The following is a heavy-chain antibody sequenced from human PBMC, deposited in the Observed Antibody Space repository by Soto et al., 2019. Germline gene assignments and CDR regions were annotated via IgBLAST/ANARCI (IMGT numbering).Heavy chain of an antibody. Sequence: SETLSLTCAVHGGSFSGYYWSWIRQPPGKGLEWIGEINHSGSTNYNPSLKSRVTIPVDTSKNQFSPKLSSVTAADTAVYYCARGVKYQLGGYYYGIAGWGQGSTVTGSS. CDR3: ARGVKYQLGGYYYGIAG. CDR2: INHSGST. D-gene: IGHD2-2*01. V-gene: IGHV4-34*01. CDR1: GGSFSGYY. J-gene: IGHJ6*02.